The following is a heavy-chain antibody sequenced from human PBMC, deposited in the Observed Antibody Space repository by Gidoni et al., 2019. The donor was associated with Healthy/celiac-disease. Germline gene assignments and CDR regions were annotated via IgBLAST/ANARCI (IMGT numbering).Heavy chain of an antibody. Sequence: EVQLVESGGGLVQPGGSLRLSCAASGFTVSSNYMSWVHQAPGKGLEWVSVIYSGGSTYYADSVKGRFTISRDNSKNTLYLQMNSLRAEDTAVYYCARGMGDTAMVHFDYWGQGTLVTVSS. CDR1: GFTVSSNY. CDR3: ARGMGDTAMVHFDY. D-gene: IGHD5-18*01. J-gene: IGHJ4*02. V-gene: IGHV3-66*01. CDR2: IYSGGST.